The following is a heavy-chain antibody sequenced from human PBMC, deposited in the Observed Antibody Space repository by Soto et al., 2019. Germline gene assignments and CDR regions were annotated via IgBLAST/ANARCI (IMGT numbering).Heavy chain of an antibody. V-gene: IGHV3-30*03. CDR2: ISYDGSNK. Sequence: QVQLVESGGGVVQPGRSLRLSCAASGFPFTTYGMHWVREGPGKGLEWVAVISYDGSNKYYADSVKGRFTISRDNSKNTLYLQMNSLRPEDTALYYCVGRQYYVAYRVQGTLVTVSS. D-gene: IGHD3-10*01. CDR3: VGRQYYVAY. CDR1: GFPFTTYG. J-gene: IGHJ4*02.